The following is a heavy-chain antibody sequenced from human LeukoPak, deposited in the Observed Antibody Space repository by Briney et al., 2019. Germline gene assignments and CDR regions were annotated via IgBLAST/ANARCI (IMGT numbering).Heavy chain of an antibody. CDR1: GYTFTSYG. J-gene: IGHJ3*02. CDR2: IIPIFGTA. V-gene: IGHV1-69*13. Sequence: SVKVSCKASGYTFTSYGISWVRQAPGQGLEWMGGIIPIFGTANYAQKFQGRVTITADESTSTAYMELSSLRSENTAVYYCARESYYYDSSGYSPAPDAFDIWGQGTMVTVSS. CDR3: ARESYYYDSSGYSPAPDAFDI. D-gene: IGHD3-22*01.